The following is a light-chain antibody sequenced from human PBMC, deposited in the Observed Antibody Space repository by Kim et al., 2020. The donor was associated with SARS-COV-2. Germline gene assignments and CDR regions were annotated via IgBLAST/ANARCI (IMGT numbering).Light chain of an antibody. V-gene: IGLV3-19*01. Sequence: LGQTVRITCQGDSLRSYYASWYQQKPGQAPVLVIYGKNNRPSGIPDRFSGSSSGNTASLTITGAQAGDEADYYGNSRDSSGNHPWVFGGGTQLTVL. CDR3: NSRDSSGNHPWV. CDR1: SLRSYY. CDR2: GKN. J-gene: IGLJ3*02.